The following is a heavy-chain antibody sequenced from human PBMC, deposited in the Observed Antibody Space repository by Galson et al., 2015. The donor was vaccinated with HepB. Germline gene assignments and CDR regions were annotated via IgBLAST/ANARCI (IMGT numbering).Heavy chain of an antibody. Sequence: TLSLTCAVYGGSFSGYYWSWIRQPPGKGLEWIGEINHSGSTNYNPSLKSRVTISVDTSKNQFSLKLSSVTAADTAVYYCARRRRHIAAAGGWFDPWGQGTLVTVSS. V-gene: IGHV4-34*01. CDR3: ARRRRHIAAAGGWFDP. D-gene: IGHD6-13*01. J-gene: IGHJ5*02. CDR2: INHSGST. CDR1: GGSFSGYY.